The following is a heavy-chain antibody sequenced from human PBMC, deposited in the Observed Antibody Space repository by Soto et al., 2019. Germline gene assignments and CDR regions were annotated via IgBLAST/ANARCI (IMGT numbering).Heavy chain of an antibody. Sequence: QLQLQESGPGLVKPSETLSLTCTVSGGSISSSSYYWGWIRQPPGKGLEWIGSIYYSGSTYYNPSLKSRVTISVDTSKNQFSLKLSSVTAADTAVYYCASGSGWVVAFDIWGQGTMVTVSS. CDR2: IYYSGST. CDR3: ASGSGWVVAFDI. CDR1: GGSISSSSYY. V-gene: IGHV4-39*01. D-gene: IGHD6-19*01. J-gene: IGHJ3*02.